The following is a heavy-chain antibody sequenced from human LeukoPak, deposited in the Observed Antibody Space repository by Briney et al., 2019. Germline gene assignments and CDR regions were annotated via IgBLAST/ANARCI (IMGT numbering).Heavy chain of an antibody. D-gene: IGHD5-18*01. CDR3: ARSVDTAMAFDY. Sequence: PSETLSLTCTVSGGSISSSSNYWGWIRQPPGKGLEWIGSIYYSGSTYYNPSLKSRVTISVDTSKNQFSLKLSSVTAADTAVYYCARSVDTAMAFDYWGQGTLVTVSS. CDR2: IYYSGST. J-gene: IGHJ4*02. CDR1: GGSISSSSNY. V-gene: IGHV4-39*01.